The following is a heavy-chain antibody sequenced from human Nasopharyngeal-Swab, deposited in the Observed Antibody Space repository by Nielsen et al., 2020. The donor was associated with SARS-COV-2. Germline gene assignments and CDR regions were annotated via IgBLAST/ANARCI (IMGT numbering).Heavy chain of an antibody. V-gene: IGHV3-30*18. J-gene: IGHJ4*02. CDR1: GFTFSSYG. D-gene: IGHD5-24*01. CDR2: ISYDGSNK. Sequence: SLKNSCAASGFTFSSYGMRWVRQAPGKGLEWVAVISYDGSNKYYADSVKGRFTISRDNSKNTLYLQMNSLRAEDTAVYYCAKGGNSGWLQSAEYFDYWGQGTLVTVSS. CDR3: AKGGNSGWLQSAEYFDY.